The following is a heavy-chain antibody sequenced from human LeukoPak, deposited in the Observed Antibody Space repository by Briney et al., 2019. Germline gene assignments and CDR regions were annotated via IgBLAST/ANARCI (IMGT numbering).Heavy chain of an antibody. CDR1: GFTFSSYA. CDR3: AKDWDMIVVVIGAFDI. CDR2: ISGSGGST. V-gene: IGHV3-23*01. Sequence: GGSLRLSCAASGFTFSSYAMSWVRQAPGKGLEWVSAISGSGGSTYYADSVKGRFTISRDNSKNTLYLQMNSLRAEDTAVYYCAKDWDMIVVVIGAFDIWGQGTMVTVSS. D-gene: IGHD3-22*01. J-gene: IGHJ3*02.